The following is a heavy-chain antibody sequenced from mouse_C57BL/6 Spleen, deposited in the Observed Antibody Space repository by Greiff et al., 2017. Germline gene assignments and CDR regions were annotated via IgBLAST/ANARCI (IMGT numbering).Heavy chain of an antibody. J-gene: IGHJ2*01. Sequence: QVQLQQPGAELVMPGASVKLSCKASGYTFTSYWMHWVKQRPGQGLEWIGEIDPSDSYTNYNQKFKGKSTFTVDKSSSTAYMQLSSLTSEDSAVYYCARKGGYDYDGFDYWGQGTTLTVSS. CDR1: GYTFTSYW. D-gene: IGHD2-4*01. V-gene: IGHV1-69*01. CDR2: IDPSDSYT. CDR3: ARKGGYDYDGFDY.